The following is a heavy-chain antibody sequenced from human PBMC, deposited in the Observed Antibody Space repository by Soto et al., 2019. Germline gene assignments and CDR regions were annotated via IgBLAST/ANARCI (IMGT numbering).Heavy chain of an antibody. CDR2: IIPIPGTA. CDR3: ARSQGSSTSLEIYYYYSYGMDV. Sequence: QVQLVQSGAEVKKPGSSVKVSCKASGGTFGSYAISWVRQAPGQGLEWMGGIIPIPGTANYAQKFQGRVTIAADESTSTAYMALSSLRSEDTAVYYCARSQGSSTSLEIYYYYSYGMDVWGQGTTVTVSS. D-gene: IGHD2-2*01. V-gene: IGHV1-69*01. J-gene: IGHJ6*02. CDR1: GGTFGSYA.